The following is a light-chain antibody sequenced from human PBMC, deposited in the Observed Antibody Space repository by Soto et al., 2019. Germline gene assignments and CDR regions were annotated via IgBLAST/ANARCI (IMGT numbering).Light chain of an antibody. CDR2: GAS. J-gene: IGKJ5*01. V-gene: IGKV3-20*01. Sequence: EIVLTQSPGTLSLSPGAIATLSCSSSQSVSSSYLAWYQQKPGQAPRLLIYGASSRATGIPDRFSGSGSGTDFTLTISRLEPEDFAVYYCQKYGSSPINCGKGKRREIK. CDR1: QSVSSSY. CDR3: QKYGSSPIN.